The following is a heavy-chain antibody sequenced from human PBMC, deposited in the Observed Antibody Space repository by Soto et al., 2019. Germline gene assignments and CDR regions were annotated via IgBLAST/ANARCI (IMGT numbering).Heavy chain of an antibody. J-gene: IGHJ4*02. D-gene: IGHD6-13*01. CDR3: ATVPSPSYSSSWSKGY. CDR1: GYTLTELS. CDR2: FDPEDGET. V-gene: IGHV1-24*01. Sequence: ASVKVSCKVSGYTLTELSMHWVRQAPGKGLEWMGGFDPEDGETIYAQKFQGRVTMTEDTSTDTAYMELSSLRSEDTAVYYCATVPSPSYSSSWSKGYWGQGILVTVSS.